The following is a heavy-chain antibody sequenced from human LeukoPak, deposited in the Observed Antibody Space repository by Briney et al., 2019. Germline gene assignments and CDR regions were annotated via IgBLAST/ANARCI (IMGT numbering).Heavy chain of an antibody. J-gene: IGHJ2*01. V-gene: IGHV3-30*02. CDR2: IRYDGSNK. CDR3: AKVGSGSYYDGSVWYFDL. Sequence: GGSLRLSCAASGFTFSSYGMHWVRQAPGKGLEWVAFIRYDGSNKYYADSVKGRFTISRDKSKNTLYLQMNSLRAEDTAVYYCAKVGSGSYYDGSVWYFDLWGRGTLVTVSS. D-gene: IGHD1-26*01. CDR1: GFTFSSYG.